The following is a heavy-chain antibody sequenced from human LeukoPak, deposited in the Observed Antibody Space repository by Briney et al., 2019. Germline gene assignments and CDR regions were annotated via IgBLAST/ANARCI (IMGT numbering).Heavy chain of an antibody. CDR1: GFTFSSYG. Sequence: PGGSLRLSCAASGFTFSSYGMHWVRQAPGKGLEWVAFIRYDGSNKYYADSVKGRFTISRDNSKNTLYLQMNSLRAEDTAVYYCAKDWALGYCSSTSCYPGSLDYWGQGTLVTVSS. J-gene: IGHJ4*02. V-gene: IGHV3-30*02. D-gene: IGHD2-2*01. CDR2: IRYDGSNK. CDR3: AKDWALGYCSSTSCYPGSLDY.